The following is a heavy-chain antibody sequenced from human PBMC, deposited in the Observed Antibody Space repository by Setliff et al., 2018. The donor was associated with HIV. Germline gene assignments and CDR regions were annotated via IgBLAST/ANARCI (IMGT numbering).Heavy chain of an antibody. CDR1: GGSFSDHY. CDR3: ARGGGFWSGQLDY. J-gene: IGHJ4*02. Sequence: KTSETLSLTCAVYGGSFSDHYWSWIRQPPGKGLEWIGEINHSGISNFNPSLKSRVSIPIYTPRSQFSLKLSSVTAADTAVYYCARGGGFWSGQLDYWGQGTLVTVSS. CDR2: INHSGIS. V-gene: IGHV4-34*01. D-gene: IGHD3-3*01.